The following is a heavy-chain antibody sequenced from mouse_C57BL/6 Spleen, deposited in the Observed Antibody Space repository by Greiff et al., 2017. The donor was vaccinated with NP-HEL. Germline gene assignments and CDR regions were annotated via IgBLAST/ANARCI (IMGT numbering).Heavy chain of an antibody. CDR1: GYTFTSYT. V-gene: IGHV1-4*01. J-gene: IGHJ3*01. Sequence: VQLQQSGAELARPGASVKMSCKASGYTFTSYTMHWVKQRPGQGLEWIGYINPSSGYTKYNQKFKDKATLTADKSSSTAYMQLSSLTSEDSAVYYCARDDYDGDWFAYWGQGTLVTVSA. D-gene: IGHD2-4*01. CDR2: INPSSGYT. CDR3: ARDDYDGDWFAY.